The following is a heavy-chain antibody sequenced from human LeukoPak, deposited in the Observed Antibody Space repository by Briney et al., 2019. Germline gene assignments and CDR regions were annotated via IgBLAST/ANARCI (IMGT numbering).Heavy chain of an antibody. CDR3: ASTGYSGYDDDAFDI. D-gene: IGHD5-12*01. J-gene: IGHJ3*02. CDR1: SGSISSSSHY. V-gene: IGHV4-39*01. CDR2: IYYSGST. Sequence: SETLSLTCTVSSGSISSSSHYWGWIRQPPGKGLEWIGSIYYSGSTYYNPSLKSRVTISVDTSKNQFSLKLSSVTAADTAVYYCASTGYSGYDDDAFDIWGQGTMVTVSS.